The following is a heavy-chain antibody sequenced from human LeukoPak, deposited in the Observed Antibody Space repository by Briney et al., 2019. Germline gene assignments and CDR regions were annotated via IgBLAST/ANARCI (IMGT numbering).Heavy chain of an antibody. Sequence: ASVKVSCKVSGYTLTELSLHWVRQAPGKGLGWRGGLDPEDGEMIYSQKFQGRVTMTEDTSTDIAYMEMSSLRSEDTAVYYCATGRTKWDLLNYWGQGTLVTVSS. D-gene: IGHD1-26*01. V-gene: IGHV1-24*01. CDR1: GYTLTELS. CDR2: LDPEDGEM. J-gene: IGHJ4*02. CDR3: ATGRTKWDLLNY.